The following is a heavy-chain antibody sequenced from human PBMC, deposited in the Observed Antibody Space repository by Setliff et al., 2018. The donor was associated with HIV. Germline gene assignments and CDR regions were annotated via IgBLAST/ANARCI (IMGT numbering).Heavy chain of an antibody. CDR2: INYTGDI. V-gene: IGHV4-34*01. Sequence: SETLSLTCAVYGGSFPAYYWSWVRQPPGKGLEWIGEINYTGDITYNPSLKSRVNMLIDTSKKQFSLKVASVTAADTAVYYCVRQYGDYAFDPWGQGTLVTVSS. J-gene: IGHJ5*02. CDR1: GGSFPAYY. CDR3: VRQYGDYAFDP. D-gene: IGHD4-17*01.